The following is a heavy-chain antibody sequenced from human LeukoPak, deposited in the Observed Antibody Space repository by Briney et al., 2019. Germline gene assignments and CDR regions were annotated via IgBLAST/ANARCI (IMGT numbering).Heavy chain of an antibody. CDR3: ARGADITMVRGVTNYYYYYYMDV. Sequence: SETLSLTCTVSGGSISSYYWSWIRQPPGKGLEWIGYIYYSGSTNYNPSLKSRVTISVDTSKNQFSLKLSSVTAADTAVYYCARGADITMVRGVTNYYYYYYMDVWGKGTTVTVSS. V-gene: IGHV4-59*01. CDR2: IYYSGST. J-gene: IGHJ6*03. CDR1: GGSISSYY. D-gene: IGHD3-10*01.